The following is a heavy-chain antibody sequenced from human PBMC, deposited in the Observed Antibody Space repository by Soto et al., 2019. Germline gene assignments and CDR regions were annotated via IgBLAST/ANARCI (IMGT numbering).Heavy chain of an antibody. Sequence: QLQLQESGPGLVKPSETLSLTCTVSGGSISSSSYYWGWIRQPPGKGLEWIGSIYYSGSTYYNPSLKSRVTISVDTSKNQFARKLSSVTAADTAVYYCARSLADFDYWGQGTLVTVSS. D-gene: IGHD3-16*01. V-gene: IGHV4-39*01. CDR3: ARSLADFDY. CDR1: GGSISSSSYY. CDR2: IYYSGST. J-gene: IGHJ4*02.